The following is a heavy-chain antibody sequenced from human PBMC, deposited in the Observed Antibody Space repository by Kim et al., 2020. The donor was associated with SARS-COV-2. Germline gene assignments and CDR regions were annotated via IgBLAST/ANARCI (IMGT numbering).Heavy chain of an antibody. Sequence: ASVKVSCKASGYTFTSYAMHWVRQAPGQRLEWMGWINAGNGKTKYSQKFQGRVTVTRDTSASTAYMELISLRSEDTAVYYCAGGALRWCGELSPPDHWGQGTLVTVSS. D-gene: IGHD3-10*01. J-gene: IGHJ5*02. CDR3: AGGALRWCGELSPPDH. CDR2: INAGNGKT. V-gene: IGHV1-3*01. CDR1: GYTFTSYA.